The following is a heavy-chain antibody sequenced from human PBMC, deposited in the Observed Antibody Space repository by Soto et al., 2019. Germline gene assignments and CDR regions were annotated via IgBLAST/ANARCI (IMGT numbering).Heavy chain of an antibody. V-gene: IGHV3-11*01. D-gene: IGHD3-16*02. J-gene: IGHJ4*02. CDR1: GFTFSDYY. Sequence: QVQLVESGGGLVKPGGSLRLSCAASGFTFSDYYMSWIRQAPGKGLERVSYISSSGSTIYYADSVKGPFTISRDNAKNSLYLQMNSLRAEDTAVYYCAGDTGWFGGVIVIPTLAYWGQGTLVTVSS. CDR3: AGDTGWFGGVIVIPTLAY. CDR2: ISSSGSTI.